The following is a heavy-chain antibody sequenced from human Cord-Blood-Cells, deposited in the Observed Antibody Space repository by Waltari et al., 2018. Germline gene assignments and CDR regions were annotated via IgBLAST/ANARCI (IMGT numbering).Heavy chain of an antibody. CDR2: LCWDDDK. CDR3: AHSAVTRSDAFDI. D-gene: IGHD4-4*01. Sequence: QITLKESGPTLVKPTQTLTLTCTFSGFSLSTSGVGVGWIRKPPGKALEWLAPLCWDDDKRYNPSLESRPTITKDPANNPVVLTMTNMDPVETATYYCAHSAVTRSDAFDIWGQGTMVTVSS. V-gene: IGHV2-5*02. J-gene: IGHJ3*02. CDR1: GFSLSTSGVG.